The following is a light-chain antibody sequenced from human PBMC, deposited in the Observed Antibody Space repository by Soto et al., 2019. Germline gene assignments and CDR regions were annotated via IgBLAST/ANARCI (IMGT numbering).Light chain of an antibody. CDR1: SSNIGGNT. CDR2: SNN. Sequence: QSVLTQPPSASGTPGQRVTISCSGSSSNIGGNTVNWYQQLPGTAPKLLIYSNNQRPSGVPDRFSGSKSGTSASLAISGLQSEDEANYYCAAWDDSLKGPLFGGGTKLTVL. V-gene: IGLV1-44*01. J-gene: IGLJ2*01. CDR3: AAWDDSLKGPL.